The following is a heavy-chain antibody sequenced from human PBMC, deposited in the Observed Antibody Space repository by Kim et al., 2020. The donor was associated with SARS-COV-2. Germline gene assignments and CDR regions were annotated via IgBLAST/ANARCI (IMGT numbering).Heavy chain of an antibody. Sequence: SETLSLTCTVSGGSISSYYWSWIRQPPGKGLEWIGYIYYSGSTNYNPSLKSRVTISVDTSKNQFSLKLSSVTAADTAVYYCARGPEGPLWYWGQGTLVTVSS. CDR1: GGSISSYY. J-gene: IGHJ4*02. CDR3: ARGPEGPLWY. V-gene: IGHV4-59*01. CDR2: IYYSGST. D-gene: IGHD2-21*01.